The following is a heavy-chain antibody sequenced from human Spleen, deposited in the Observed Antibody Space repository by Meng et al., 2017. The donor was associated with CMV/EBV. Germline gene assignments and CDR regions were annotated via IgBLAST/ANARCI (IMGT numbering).Heavy chain of an antibody. Sequence: ASVKVSCKASGYTFTDSYIHWVRQAPGQGLEWMGWINPNNGGTDYAQKFQGRVTMTRDTSISTAYMELSSLRSDDTALYYCARDGDSRGWSKLYDNWGQGTLVTVSS. CDR2: INPNNGGT. CDR1: GYTFTDSY. CDR3: ARDGDSRGWSKLYDN. J-gene: IGHJ4*02. D-gene: IGHD6-19*01. V-gene: IGHV1-2*02.